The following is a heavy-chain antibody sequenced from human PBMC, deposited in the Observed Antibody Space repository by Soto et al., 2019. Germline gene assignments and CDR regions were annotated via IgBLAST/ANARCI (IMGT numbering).Heavy chain of an antibody. V-gene: IGHV4-31*03. J-gene: IGHJ5*02. CDR2: IYYTGST. CDR1: GGSIRDGGYY. Sequence: SETLSLTCTVSGGSIRDGGYYWSWIRQRPGQGLEWLGYIYYTGSTYYNPSLKSRLTISVDMSRSQFSLRLTSLTAGDTAVYYCVKDPIPQPTTVVSPGWFDPWGRGILVTVSS. CDR3: VKDPIPQPTTVVSPGWFDP. D-gene: IGHD4-17*01.